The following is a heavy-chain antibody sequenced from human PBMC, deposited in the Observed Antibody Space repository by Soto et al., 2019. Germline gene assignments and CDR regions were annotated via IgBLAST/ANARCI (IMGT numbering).Heavy chain of an antibody. D-gene: IGHD3-16*01. Sequence: QVQLVQSGAEVKKPGSSVKVSCKASGGTFSSYAISWVRQAPGQGLEWMGWINANGGATNYAQEFQGRLTMTRDTSITTAYMELSSLRSDDTAVYYCTREGAVRGLAYWGQGTLVTVSS. J-gene: IGHJ4*02. CDR3: TREGAVRGLAY. CDR1: GGTFSSYA. CDR2: INANGGAT. V-gene: IGHV1-2*02.